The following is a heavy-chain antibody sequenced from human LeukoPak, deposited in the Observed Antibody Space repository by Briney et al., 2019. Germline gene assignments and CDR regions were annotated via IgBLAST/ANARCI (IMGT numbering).Heavy chain of an antibody. J-gene: IGHJ6*02. V-gene: IGHV3-53*01. CDR1: GFTVSSNY. CDR2: IYSGGST. D-gene: IGHD6-19*01. Sequence: GGSLRLSCAASGFTVSSNYMSWVRQAPGKGLEWVSVIYSGGSTYYADSVKGRFTISRDNSKNTLYLQMNSLRAEDTAVYYCARGLVAGTGIYYYYYYGMDVWGQGTTVTVSS. CDR3: ARGLVAGTGIYYYYYYGMDV.